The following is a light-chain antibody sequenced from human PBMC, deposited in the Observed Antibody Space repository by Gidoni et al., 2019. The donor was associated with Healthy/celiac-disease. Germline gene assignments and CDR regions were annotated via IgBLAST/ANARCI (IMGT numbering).Light chain of an antibody. CDR3: CSYAGSSTPWV. Sequence: QSALTQPAPVSGSPGQSITISCTGTSSDVGSYNLVSWYQQHPGKAPKLMISEVSKRPSGVSNRFSGSKSGNTASLTISGLQAEDEADYYCCSYAGSSTPWVFGGGTKLTVL. V-gene: IGLV2-23*02. CDR1: SSDVGSYNL. J-gene: IGLJ3*02. CDR2: EVS.